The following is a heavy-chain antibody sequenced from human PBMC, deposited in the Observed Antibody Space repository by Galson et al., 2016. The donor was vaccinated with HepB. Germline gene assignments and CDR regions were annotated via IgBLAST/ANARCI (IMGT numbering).Heavy chain of an antibody. D-gene: IGHD3-22*01. CDR3: AMYYDSSGYYYEFDS. CDR1: GFTFSTYA. Sequence: SLRLSCAGSGFTFSTYALSWVRQAPEKGLEWVASISGGGTNTYYANSVRGRFTISRDNSKKTLYLRMNSLRAEDTALYYCAMYYDSSGYYYEFDSWGQGTLVTVSS. CDR2: ISGGGTNT. V-gene: IGHV3-23*01. J-gene: IGHJ5*01.